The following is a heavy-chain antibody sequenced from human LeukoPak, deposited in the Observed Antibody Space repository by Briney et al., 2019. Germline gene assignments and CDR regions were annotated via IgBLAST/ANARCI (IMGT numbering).Heavy chain of an antibody. CDR2: ISYDGSNK. D-gene: IGHD6-19*01. J-gene: IGHJ4*02. CDR3: STSTYSSGSSGC. Sequence: GRSLRLSCAASGFTFSSYVMHWVRQAPGKGLEWVAVISYDGSNKYYADSVKGRFTISRDNAKNTLYLQMNSLRAEDTAVYYCSTSTYSSGSSGCWGQGTLVTVSS. CDR1: GFTFSSYV. V-gene: IGHV3-30-3*01.